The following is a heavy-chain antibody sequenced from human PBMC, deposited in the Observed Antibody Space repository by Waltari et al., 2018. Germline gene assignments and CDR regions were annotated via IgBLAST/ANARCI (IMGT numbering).Heavy chain of an antibody. Sequence: QVQLVQSGAEVKKPGSSVKVSCKASGGTFSSYAISWVRQAPGQGLEWMGRIIPSFGTANYAQKFQGRVTITADKSTSTAYMELSSLRSEDTAVYYCARDQRGLCGGDCYSRYWGQGTLVTVSS. CDR1: GGTFSSYA. J-gene: IGHJ4*02. D-gene: IGHD2-21*01. CDR2: IIPSFGTA. V-gene: IGHV1-69*08. CDR3: ARDQRGLCGGDCYSRY.